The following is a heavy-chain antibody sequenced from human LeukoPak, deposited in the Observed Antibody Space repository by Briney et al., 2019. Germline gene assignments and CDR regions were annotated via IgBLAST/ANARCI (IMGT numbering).Heavy chain of an antibody. CDR3: ARDKLYSSGWYYGMDV. V-gene: IGHV3-48*02. CDR1: GFTFSSYS. CDR2: ISSSSSTI. J-gene: IGHJ6*02. D-gene: IGHD6-19*01. Sequence: GGSLRLSCAASGFTFSSYSMNWVRQAPGKGLEWISYISSSSSTIYYADFVKGRFTISRDNAKNSLYLQMNSLRDEDTAVYYCARDKLYSSGWYYGMDVWGQGTTVTVSS.